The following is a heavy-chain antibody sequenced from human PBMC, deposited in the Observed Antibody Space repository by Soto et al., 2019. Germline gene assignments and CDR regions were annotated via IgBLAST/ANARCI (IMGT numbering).Heavy chain of an antibody. CDR3: ARAYYYDSSGQQYYFDY. D-gene: IGHD3-22*01. V-gene: IGHV4-31*03. CDR1: GGSISSGGYY. CDR2: IYYSGST. Sequence: SETLSLTCTVSGGSISSGGYYWSWIRQHPGKGLEWIGYIYYSGSTYYNPSLKSRVTISVDTSKNQFSLKLSSVTAADTAVYYCARAYYYDSSGQQYYFDYWGQGTLVTVSS. J-gene: IGHJ4*02.